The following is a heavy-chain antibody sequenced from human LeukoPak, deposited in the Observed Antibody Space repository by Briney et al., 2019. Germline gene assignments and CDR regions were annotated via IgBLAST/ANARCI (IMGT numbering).Heavy chain of an antibody. V-gene: IGHV3-7*01. J-gene: IGHJ4*02. Sequence: PGGSLRLSCAGSGFTFSSSWMSWVRQAPGKGLEWVANIKRDGSEKHYVGSVKGRFTISRDNAKSSLFLQMNNLRVDDTAVYDCARSLGFGESQWDWGQGTLVTVSS. CDR3: ARSLGFGESQWD. CDR2: IKRDGSEK. CDR1: GFTFSSSW. D-gene: IGHD3-10*01.